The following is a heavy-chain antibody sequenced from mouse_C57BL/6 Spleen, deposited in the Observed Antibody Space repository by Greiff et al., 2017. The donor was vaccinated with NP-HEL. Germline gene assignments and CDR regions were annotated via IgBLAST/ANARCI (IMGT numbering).Heavy chain of an antibody. CDR2: IYPGSGST. D-gene: IGHD1-1*01. Sequence: VQLQQPGAELVKPGASVKMSCKASGYTFTSYWITWVKQRPGQGLEWIGDIYPGSGSTNYNEKFKSKATLTVDTSSSTAYMQLSSLTSEDSAVYYCARGIYGSSSLFAYWGQGTLVTVSA. CDR1: GYTFTSYW. J-gene: IGHJ3*01. V-gene: IGHV1-55*01. CDR3: ARGIYGSSSLFAY.